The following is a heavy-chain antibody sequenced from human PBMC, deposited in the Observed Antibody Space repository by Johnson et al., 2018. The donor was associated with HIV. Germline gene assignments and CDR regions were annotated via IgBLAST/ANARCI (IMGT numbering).Heavy chain of an antibody. Sequence: QVQLVESGGGVVQPGRSLRLSCAASGFTFSSYAMHWVRQAPGKGLEWVAVISYDGGEKYYADSVKGRFTMPRDNSKNTVYLQMNSLKTEDTAVYYCTTIWTTLGYCSGGSCDDAFDIWGQGTMVIVSS. CDR2: ISYDGGEK. CDR1: GFTFSSYA. V-gene: IGHV3-30*04. D-gene: IGHD2-15*01. J-gene: IGHJ3*02. CDR3: TTIWTTLGYCSGGSCDDAFDI.